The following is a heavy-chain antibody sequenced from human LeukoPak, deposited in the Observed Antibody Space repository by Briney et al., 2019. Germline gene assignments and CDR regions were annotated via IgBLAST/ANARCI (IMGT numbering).Heavy chain of an antibody. CDR3: ARDQDSSGYYLRSYWYFDL. CDR1: GGSISSSNW. J-gene: IGHJ2*01. CDR2: IYHSGST. D-gene: IGHD3-22*01. V-gene: IGHV4-4*02. Sequence: SETLSLTCAVSGGSISSSNWWSWVRQPPGKGLEWIGEIYHSGSTNYNPSLKSRVTISVDKSKNQFSLKLSSVTAADTAVYYCARDQDSSGYYLRSYWYFDLWGRGTLVTVSS.